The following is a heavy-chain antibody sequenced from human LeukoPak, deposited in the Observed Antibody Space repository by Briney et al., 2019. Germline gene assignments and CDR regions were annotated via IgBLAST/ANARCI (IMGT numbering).Heavy chain of an antibody. V-gene: IGHV3-11*06. Sequence: GGSLRLSCAASGFTFSDYYMSWIRQAPGKGLEWVSYISSSSSYTNYADSVKGRITISRDNAKNSLYLQMNSLRAEDTAVYYCARVSSGSLGITVYDYWGQGTLVTVSS. CDR3: ARVSSGSLGITVYDY. D-gene: IGHD3-16*01. CDR2: ISSSSSYT. CDR1: GFTFSDYY. J-gene: IGHJ4*02.